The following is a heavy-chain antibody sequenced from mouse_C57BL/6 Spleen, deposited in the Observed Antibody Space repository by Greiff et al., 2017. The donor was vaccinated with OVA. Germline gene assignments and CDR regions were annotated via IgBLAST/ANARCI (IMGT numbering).Heavy chain of an antibody. CDR1: GYTFTDYY. Sequence: EVQLQQSGPVLVKPGASVKMSCKASGYTFTDYYMNWVKQSHGKSLEWIGVINPYNGGTSYNQKFKGKATLTVDKSSSTAYMELNSLTSEDSAVYYCARKLQGAMDYWGQGTSVTVSS. CDR2: INPYNGGT. CDR3: ARKLQGAMDY. V-gene: IGHV1-19*01. D-gene: IGHD2-1*01. J-gene: IGHJ4*01.